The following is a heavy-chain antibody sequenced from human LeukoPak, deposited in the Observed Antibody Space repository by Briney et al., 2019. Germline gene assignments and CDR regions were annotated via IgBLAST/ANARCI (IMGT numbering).Heavy chain of an antibody. Sequence: GGSLRLTCADSGFTFSSYSMNWVRQAPGMGLEWVSSITSSSSYIYYADSVKGRFTISRDNARNSLSLQMNSLRAEDTAVYYCARYRFVVGATDSFDIWGQGTMVTVSS. D-gene: IGHD1-26*01. CDR2: ITSSSSYI. CDR1: GFTFSSYS. J-gene: IGHJ3*02. CDR3: ARYRFVVGATDSFDI. V-gene: IGHV3-21*01.